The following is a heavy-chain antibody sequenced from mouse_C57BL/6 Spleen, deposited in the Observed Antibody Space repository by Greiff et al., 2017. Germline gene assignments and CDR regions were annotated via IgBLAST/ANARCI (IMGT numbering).Heavy chain of an antibody. J-gene: IGHJ2*01. CDR3: ARVTGYYFDY. D-gene: IGHD4-1*01. Sequence: EVQRVESGPGLVKPSQSLSLTCSVTGYSITSGYYWNWIRQFPGNKLEWMGYISYDGSNNYNPSLKNRISITRDTSKNQFFLKLNSVTTEDTATYYCARVTGYYFDYWGQGTTLTVSS. CDR2: ISYDGSN. CDR1: GYSITSGYY. V-gene: IGHV3-6*01.